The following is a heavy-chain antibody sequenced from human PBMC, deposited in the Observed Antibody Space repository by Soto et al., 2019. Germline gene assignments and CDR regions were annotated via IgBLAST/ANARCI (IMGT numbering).Heavy chain of an antibody. V-gene: IGHV4-39*01. Sequence: SSDTLFHTSNVFDFSISNTSSNWGWMHQTPGQGLEWIRTLDYSGTARYNPSLNSRINISVDPSTNQVSRTLTPVTAADTRVYYWARQGSYWGQGALVT. CDR3: ARQGSY. CDR1: DFSISNTSSN. J-gene: IGHJ4*02. CDR2: LDYSGTA.